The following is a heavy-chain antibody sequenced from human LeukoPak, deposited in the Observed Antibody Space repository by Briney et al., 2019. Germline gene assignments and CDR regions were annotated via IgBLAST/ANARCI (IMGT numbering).Heavy chain of an antibody. J-gene: IGHJ1*01. CDR3: AKREADYGGYVYFQH. CDR1: GFTFSSYG. CDR2: ISYDGSNK. D-gene: IGHD4-17*01. Sequence: PGGSLRLSCAASGFTFSSYGMHWVRQAPGKGLEWVAVISYDGSNKYYADSVKGRFTISRDNSKNTLYLQMNSLRAEDTAVYYCAKREADYGGYVYFQHWGQGTLVTVSS. V-gene: IGHV3-30*18.